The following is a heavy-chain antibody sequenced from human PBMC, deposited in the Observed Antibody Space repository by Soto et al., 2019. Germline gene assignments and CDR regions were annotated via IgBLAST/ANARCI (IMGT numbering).Heavy chain of an antibody. Sequence: QVQVVQSGAEVKKPGASVKVSCKASGNSFTTYIIHWVRQAPGQRLEWMGWINVAKGNTKYSQKFQGRVSITRDPSSNTAYMELSSLRSEDTAVYYCPTDPQRYFSGWYGVLDQWGQGTMVTVSS. V-gene: IGHV1-3*01. CDR1: GNSFTTYI. D-gene: IGHD6-19*01. J-gene: IGHJ4*01. CDR2: INVAKGNT. CDR3: PTDPQRYFSGWYGVLDQ.